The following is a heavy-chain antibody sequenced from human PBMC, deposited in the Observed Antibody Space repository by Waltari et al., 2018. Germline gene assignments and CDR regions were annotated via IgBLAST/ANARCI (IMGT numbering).Heavy chain of an antibody. CDR3: AKSPPVTSGGANYFFDY. D-gene: IGHD3-16*01. CDR2: ITVSGDGT. V-gene: IGHV3-23*01. Sequence: EGQLLESGGGLVQPGGSLRISGAAAGFSFSSYARSWVRPAAGKGLEWVSGITVSGDGTYYADSLKGRFTISRDNSKNTLYLQMNSLRADDTAVYYCAKSPPVTSGGANYFFDYWGQGTLVTVSS. CDR1: GFSFSSYA. J-gene: IGHJ4*02.